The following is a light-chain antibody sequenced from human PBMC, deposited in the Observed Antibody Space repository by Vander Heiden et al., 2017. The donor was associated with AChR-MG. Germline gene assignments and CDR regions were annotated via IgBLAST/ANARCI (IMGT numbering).Light chain of an antibody. Sequence: IVLTQNSLSLSVTPGQAASISCKSSRSLQNERATWLFWYVQRPGQSPRLLISKVKGRISGVPDRFSGGGAATEFTLKISRVEAEDAGVYYCRQCVHYPLTFGGRTKVDIK. CDR2: KVK. J-gene: IGKJ4*01. CDR1: RSLQNERATW. V-gene: IGKV2-29*03. CDR3: RQCVHYPLT.